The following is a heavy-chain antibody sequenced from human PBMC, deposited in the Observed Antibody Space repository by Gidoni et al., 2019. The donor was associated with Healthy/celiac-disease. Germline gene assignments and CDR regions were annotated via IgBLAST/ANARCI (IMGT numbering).Heavy chain of an antibody. V-gene: IGHV2-5*02. CDR1: VFPLRPSGLG. J-gene: IGHJ4*02. D-gene: IGHD3-22*01. Sequence: QLTLKESAPTLVLPTQTLTLTSTFPVFPLRPSGLGVGWIRQPPGKALEWLALIYWDDDKRYSPYLKSRLTITKDTSKNQVVLTMTNMDPVDTATYYCAHSVSYDSSGYYYVAIDYWGQGTLVTVSS. CDR2: IYWDDDK. CDR3: AHSVSYDSSGYYYVAIDY.